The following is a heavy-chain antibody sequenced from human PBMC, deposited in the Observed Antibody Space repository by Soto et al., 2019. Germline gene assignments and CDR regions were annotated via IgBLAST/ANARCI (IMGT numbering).Heavy chain of an antibody. CDR3: AALRYEVRGVKDDY. D-gene: IGHD3-10*01. Sequence: QVQLQESGPGLVKPSQTLSLTCTVSGGSISSGGYYWSWIRQHPGKGLEWIGYIYYSGSTYYNPSLKCRVTIAVDTCKNRFALKLSSVTAADTAVYYCAALRYEVRGVKDDYWGQGTLVTVSS. CDR2: IYYSGST. J-gene: IGHJ4*02. V-gene: IGHV4-31*03. CDR1: GGSISSGGYY.